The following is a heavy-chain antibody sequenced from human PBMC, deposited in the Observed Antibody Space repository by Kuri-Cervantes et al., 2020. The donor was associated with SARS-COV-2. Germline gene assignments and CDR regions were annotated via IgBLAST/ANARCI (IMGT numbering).Heavy chain of an antibody. CDR3: ASQGRGYSSSGNSCFFDY. CDR1: GGSISSSSYY. Sequence: GSLRLSCTVSGGSISSSSYYWGWIRQPPGKGLEWIGSIYYSGSTYYNPSLKSRVTISVDTSKNQFSLKLSSVTAADTAVYYCASQGRGYSSSGNSCFFDYWGQGTLVTVSS. V-gene: IGHV4-39*07. D-gene: IGHD6-13*01. J-gene: IGHJ4*02. CDR2: IYYSGST.